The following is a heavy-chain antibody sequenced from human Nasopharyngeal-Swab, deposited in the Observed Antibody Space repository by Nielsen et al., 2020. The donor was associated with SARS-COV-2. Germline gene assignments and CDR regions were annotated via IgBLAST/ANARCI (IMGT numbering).Heavy chain of an antibody. CDR2: FDPEDGET. CDR3: ATTPAYSGSYEAGPATNGEFDY. Sequence: ASVKVSCKVSGYTLTELSMHWVRQAPRKGLEWMGGFDPEDGETIYAQKFQGRVTMTEDTSTDTAYMELSSLRSEDTAVYYCATTPAYSGSYEAGPATNGEFDYWGQGTLVTVSS. CDR1: GYTLTELS. J-gene: IGHJ4*02. V-gene: IGHV1-24*01. D-gene: IGHD1-26*01.